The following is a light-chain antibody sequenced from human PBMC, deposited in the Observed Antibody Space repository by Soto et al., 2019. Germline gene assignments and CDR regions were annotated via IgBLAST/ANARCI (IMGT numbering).Light chain of an antibody. CDR2: DVN. Sequence: QSALTQPRSVSGSPGQSITISCTGSTSYVGAYSFASWYQQHPGAAPKLLIHDVNKRPPGVPDRFSASKSGNTASLTISGLQADDEAEYFCISYKTDDTFLFGTGTKVTVL. V-gene: IGLV2-11*01. CDR3: ISYKTDDTFL. CDR1: TSYVGAYSF. J-gene: IGLJ1*01.